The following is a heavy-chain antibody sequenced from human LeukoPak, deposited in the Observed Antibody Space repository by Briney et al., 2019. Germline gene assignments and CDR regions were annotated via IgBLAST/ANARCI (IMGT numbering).Heavy chain of an antibody. CDR3: ARGFYYYGSGSAKKGSGAFDI. CDR1: GGSISSGSYY. D-gene: IGHD3-10*01. V-gene: IGHV4-61*02. CDR2: IYTSGST. Sequence: SETLSLTCTVSGGSISSGSYYWSWIRQPAGKGLEWIGRIYTSGSTNYNPSLKSRVTISVDTYKNQFSLKLSSVTAADTAVYYCARGFYYYGSGSAKKGSGAFDIWGQGTMVTVSS. J-gene: IGHJ3*02.